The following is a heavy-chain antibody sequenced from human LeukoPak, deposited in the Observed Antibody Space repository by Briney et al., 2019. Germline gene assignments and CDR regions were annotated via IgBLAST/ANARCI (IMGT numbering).Heavy chain of an antibody. V-gene: IGHV4-4*07. CDR2: IYTSGST. J-gene: IGHJ3*02. CDR1: GGSISSYY. CDR3: ARDRYSGSYYVLDDAFDI. Sequence: SETLSLTCTVSGGSISSYYWSWIRQPAGKGLEWIGRIYTSGSTNYNPSLKSRVTMSVDTSKNQFSLKLSSVTAADTAVYYCARDRYSGSYYVLDDAFDIWGQGTMVTVPS. D-gene: IGHD1-26*01.